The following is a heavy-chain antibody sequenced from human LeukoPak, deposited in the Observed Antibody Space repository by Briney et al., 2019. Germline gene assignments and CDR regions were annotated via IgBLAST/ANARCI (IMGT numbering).Heavy chain of an antibody. J-gene: IGHJ4*02. Sequence: PGGSLRLSCAASGFTFSSYSMNWVRQAPGKGLEWVSGITDTGGDTKSADSVKGRFTISRDNSRNTLYLQMNSLRDEDTAIYYCAKTTRPLGALDHWGQGTLVTVSS. CDR1: GFTFSSYS. V-gene: IGHV3-23*01. CDR3: AKTTRPLGALDH. D-gene: IGHD1-26*01. CDR2: ITDTGGDT.